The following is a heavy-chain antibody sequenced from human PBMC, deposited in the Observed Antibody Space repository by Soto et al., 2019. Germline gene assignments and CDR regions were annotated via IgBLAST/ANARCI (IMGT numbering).Heavy chain of an antibody. V-gene: IGHV4-39*01. CDR2: IYYSGST. CDR1: GGSISSSSYY. J-gene: IGHJ6*02. CDR3: ARARESSSWYRYYYYGMDV. Sequence: SETLSLTCTVSGGSISSSSYYWGWIRRPPGKGLEWIGSIYYSGSTYYNPSLKSRVTISVDTSKNQFSLKLSSVTAADTAVYYCARARESSSWYRYYYYGMDVWGQGTTVTVSS. D-gene: IGHD6-13*01.